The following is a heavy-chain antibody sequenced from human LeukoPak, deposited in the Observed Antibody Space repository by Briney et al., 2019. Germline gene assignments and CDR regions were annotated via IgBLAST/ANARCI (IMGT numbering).Heavy chain of an antibody. Sequence: PSETLSLTCTVSGGSISSYYWSWIRQPPGKGLEWIGYINYSGSTKYNPSLKSRVTMSVDTSKNQFSLTLSSVTAADTAVYYCARQGRGSGWSRNWFDPWGQGTLVTVSS. J-gene: IGHJ5*02. CDR2: INYSGST. V-gene: IGHV4-59*08. D-gene: IGHD6-19*01. CDR1: GGSISSYY. CDR3: ARQGRGSGWSRNWFDP.